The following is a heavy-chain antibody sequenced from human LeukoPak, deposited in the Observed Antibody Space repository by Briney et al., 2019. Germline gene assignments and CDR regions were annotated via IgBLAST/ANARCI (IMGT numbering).Heavy chain of an antibody. CDR3: ARDGYDSSGYADAFDI. V-gene: IGHV4-59*01. CDR1: GGSISSYY. Sequence: SETLSLTCTVSGGSISSYYWSWIRQPPGKGLEWIGYIYYSGSTNYNPSLKSRVTISVDTSKNQFSLKLSPVTAADTAVYYCARDGYDSSGYADAFDIWGQGTMVTVSS. J-gene: IGHJ3*02. CDR2: IYYSGST. D-gene: IGHD3-22*01.